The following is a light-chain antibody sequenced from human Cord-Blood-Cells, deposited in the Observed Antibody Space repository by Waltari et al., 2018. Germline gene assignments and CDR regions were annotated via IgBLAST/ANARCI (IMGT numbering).Light chain of an antibody. J-gene: IGLJ1*01. CDR3: CSYAGSSTYV. CDR2: EGS. V-gene: IGLV2-23*01. CDR1: SRDVGSYNL. Sequence: QSALTQPASVSGSPGQSITISCTGTSRDVGSYNLVSWYQQHPGKAPKLMDYEGSKLPSGVSNRFSGSKSGNTSSLTVSVLQAEDEADYYCCSYAGSSTYVFGTGTKVTVL.